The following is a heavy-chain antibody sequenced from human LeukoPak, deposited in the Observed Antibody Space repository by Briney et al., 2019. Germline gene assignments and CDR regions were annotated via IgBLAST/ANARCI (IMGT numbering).Heavy chain of an antibody. V-gene: IGHV4-31*03. CDR3: ARGFRGTADY. CDR1: GGSISSGGYY. J-gene: IGHJ4*02. Sequence: SETLSLTCTLSGGSISSGGYYWSWIRQHPGKGLEWIGYIYYSGSTYYNPSLKSRVTISVDTSKNQFSLKLSSVTAADTAVYYCARGFRGTADYWGQGTLVTVSS. CDR2: IYYSGST. D-gene: IGHD1-1*01.